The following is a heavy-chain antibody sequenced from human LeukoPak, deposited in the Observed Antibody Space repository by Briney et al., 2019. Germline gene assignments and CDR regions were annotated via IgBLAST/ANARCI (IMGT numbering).Heavy chain of an antibody. Sequence: GGSLRLSCTASGFTFDDYTMHWVRQPPGKGLEWVSLVSWDGTNTHYADSVRGRFTISRDNSKNSLYLQMNSLRPEDTAFYYCAKDTQISDYSFEYWGQGTLVTVSS. CDR1: GFTFDDYT. CDR2: VSWDGTNT. D-gene: IGHD3/OR15-3a*01. V-gene: IGHV3-43*01. J-gene: IGHJ4*02. CDR3: AKDTQISDYSFEY.